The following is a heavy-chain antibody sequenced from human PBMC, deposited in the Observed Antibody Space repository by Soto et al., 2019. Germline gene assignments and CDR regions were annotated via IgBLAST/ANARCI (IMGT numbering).Heavy chain of an antibody. V-gene: IGHV4-31*03. CDR1: GGSISSGGYY. D-gene: IGHD2-15*01. J-gene: IGHJ4*02. Sequence: PSETLSLTCTVSGGSISSGGYYWSWIRQHPGKGLEWIGYIYYSGSTYYNPSLKSRVTISVDTSKNQFSLKLSSVTAADTAVYYCARLRDGGTSFDYWGQGTLVTVSS. CDR3: ARLRDGGTSFDY. CDR2: IYYSGST.